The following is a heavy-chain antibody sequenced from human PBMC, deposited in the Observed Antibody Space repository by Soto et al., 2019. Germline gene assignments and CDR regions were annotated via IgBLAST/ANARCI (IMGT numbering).Heavy chain of an antibody. CDR1: GGSFSGYY. D-gene: IGHD3-22*01. Sequence: PSETPSLTCAVYGGSFSGYYWSWVRQPPGKGLEWIGEINHSGSTNYNPSLKSRVTISVDTSKNQFSLKLSSVTAADTAVYYCARQRRTYYYDSSGYWTWFDPWGQGTLVTVSS. CDR2: INHSGST. V-gene: IGHV4-34*01. CDR3: ARQRRTYYYDSSGYWTWFDP. J-gene: IGHJ5*02.